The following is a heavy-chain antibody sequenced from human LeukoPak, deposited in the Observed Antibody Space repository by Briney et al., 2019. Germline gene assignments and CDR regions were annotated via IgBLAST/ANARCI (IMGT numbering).Heavy chain of an antibody. CDR3: ARGGGGYCSGGSRYYFDY. CDR1: GFIFDDYA. J-gene: IGHJ4*02. V-gene: IGHV3-43D*03. Sequence: GGSLRLSCAASGFIFDDYAMYWVRQAPGKGLEWVSLIRWDGGRAYYADSVKGRFTISRDNDKNSLYLQMNSLRAEDTAVYYCARGGGGYCSGGSRYYFDYWGQGTLVTVSS. D-gene: IGHD2-15*01. CDR2: IRWDGGRA.